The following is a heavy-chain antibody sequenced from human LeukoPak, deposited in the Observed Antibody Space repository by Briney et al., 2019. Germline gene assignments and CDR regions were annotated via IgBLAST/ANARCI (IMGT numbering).Heavy chain of an antibody. CDR2: IEHDGSEE. V-gene: IGHV3-7*01. D-gene: IGHD3-22*01. CDR1: GFTFNTYR. J-gene: IGHJ4*02. CDR3: ARDLYYYDSSGYYRGLDY. Sequence: TGGSLRLSCAASGFTFNTYRMSWVRQAPGKGLEWVANIEHDGSEEDYVDSVKGRFTISRDNAKRSLSLQMNSLRGEDTAVYYCARDLYYYDSSGYYRGLDYWGQGTLVTVSS.